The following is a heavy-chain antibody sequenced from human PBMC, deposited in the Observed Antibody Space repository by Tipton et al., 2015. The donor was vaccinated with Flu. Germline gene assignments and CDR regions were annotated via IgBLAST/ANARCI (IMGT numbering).Heavy chain of an antibody. CDR3: ARGSGSGTFVIFEY. CDR1: GGSIRSYY. V-gene: IGHV4-4*07. CDR2: IYTSVTT. Sequence: TLSLTCTVSGGSIRSYYWSWIRQPAGKALEWVGRIYTSVTTKYNPSLKSRVTMSIDTSKNQFSLKLTSVTAADTAVYYCARGSGSGTFVIFEYWGQGMLVTVSS. D-gene: IGHD3-10*01. J-gene: IGHJ4*02.